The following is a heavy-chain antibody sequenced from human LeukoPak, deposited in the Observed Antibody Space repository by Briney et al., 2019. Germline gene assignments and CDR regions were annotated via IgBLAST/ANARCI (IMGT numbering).Heavy chain of an antibody. V-gene: IGHV3-30*04. J-gene: IGHJ3*02. CDR1: GFTFSTHA. CDR2: ISYDGRNE. CDR3: ARPAGDPHAFDI. Sequence: GGSLRLSCAASGFTFSTHAMHWVRQAPGKGLEWVAVISYDGRNEFYADSVKGRFTISRDNSKNTLYLQMNSLRAEDTAVYYCARPAGDPHAFDIWGQGTMVTVSS. D-gene: IGHD4-17*01.